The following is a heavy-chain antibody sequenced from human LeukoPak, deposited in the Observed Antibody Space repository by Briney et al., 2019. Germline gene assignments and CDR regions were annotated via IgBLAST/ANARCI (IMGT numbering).Heavy chain of an antibody. CDR2: IYSGGST. CDR1: GFTVSSNY. V-gene: IGHV3-53*01. Sequence: PGGSLRLSCAASGFTVSSNYMSWVRQAPGKGLEWVSVIYSGGSTYYADSVKGRFTISRDNSKNKLYLQMNSLRAEDTAVYYCAKDKNQYDSSGYYYDYWGQGTLVSVSS. CDR3: AKDKNQYDSSGYYYDY. D-gene: IGHD3-22*01. J-gene: IGHJ4*02.